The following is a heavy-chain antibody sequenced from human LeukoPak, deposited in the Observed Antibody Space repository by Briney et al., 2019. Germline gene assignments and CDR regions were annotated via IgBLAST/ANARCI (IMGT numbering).Heavy chain of an antibody. CDR1: GFTFSSYS. CDR2: ISSSSSYI. J-gene: IGHJ6*02. CDR3: ARDRFGGLGELLPYYYYYGIDV. Sequence: PGGSLRLSCAAYGFTFSSYSMDWGRQAAGKGVEGVSSISSSSSYIYYADSVKGRFTISRDNDKNSLYVQMNSLRAEDTAVYYCARDRFGGLGELLPYYYYYGIDVWGQGTTVTVSS. V-gene: IGHV3-21*01. D-gene: IGHD3-10*01.